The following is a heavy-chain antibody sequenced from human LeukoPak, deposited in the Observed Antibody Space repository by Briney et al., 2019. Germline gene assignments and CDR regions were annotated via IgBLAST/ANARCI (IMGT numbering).Heavy chain of an antibody. Sequence: PSETLSLTCAVYGGSFSGYYWSWIRQPPGKGLEWIGEINHSGSTNYNPSLKSRVTISVDTSKNQFSLKLSSVTAADTAVYYCARGVAVAGTYFVYWGQGTLVTVSS. CDR1: GGSFSGYY. CDR3: ARGVAVAGTYFVY. CDR2: INHSGST. D-gene: IGHD6-19*01. V-gene: IGHV4-34*01. J-gene: IGHJ4*02.